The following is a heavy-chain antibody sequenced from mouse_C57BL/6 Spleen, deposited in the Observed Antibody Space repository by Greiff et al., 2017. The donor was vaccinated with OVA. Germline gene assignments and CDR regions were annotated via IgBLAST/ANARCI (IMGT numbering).Heavy chain of an antibody. J-gene: IGHJ4*01. CDR3: ARRDYSNRYAMDY. CDR2: ISSGSSTI. V-gene: IGHV5-17*01. CDR1: GFTFSDYG. D-gene: IGHD2-5*01. Sequence: EVQVVESGGGLVKPGGSLKLSCAASGFTFSDYGMHWVRQAPEKGLEWVAYISSGSSTIYYADTVKGRFTISRDNAKNTLFLQMTSLRSEDTAMYYCARRDYSNRYAMDYWGQGTSVTVSS.